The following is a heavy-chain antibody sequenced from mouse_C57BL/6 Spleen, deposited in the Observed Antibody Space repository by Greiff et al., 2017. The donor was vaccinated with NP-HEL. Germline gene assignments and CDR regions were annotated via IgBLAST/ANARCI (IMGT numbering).Heavy chain of an antibody. CDR3: TRDGGTRYFDV. CDR2: IDPETGGT. J-gene: IGHJ1*03. D-gene: IGHD4-1*01. V-gene: IGHV1-15*01. Sequence: VQLQQSGAELVRPGASVTLSCKASGYTFTDYEMHWVKQTPVHGLEWIGAIDPETGGTAYNQKFKGKAILTADKSSSTAYMELRSLTSEDSAVYYCTRDGGTRYFDVWGTGTTVTVSS. CDR1: GYTFTDYE.